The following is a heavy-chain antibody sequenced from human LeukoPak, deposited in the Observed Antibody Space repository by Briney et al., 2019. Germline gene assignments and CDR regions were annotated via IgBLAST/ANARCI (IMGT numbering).Heavy chain of an antibody. J-gene: IGHJ4*02. CDR1: GGSISSYY. V-gene: IGHV4-59*01. CDR3: ARGGHSSSWSPFDY. D-gene: IGHD6-13*01. CDR2: MYYSGST. Sequence: SETLSLTCTVSGGSISSYYWSWIRQPPGKGLEWIGYMYYSGSTNYNPSLKSRVTISVDTSKNQFSLKLSSVTAADTAVYYCARGGHSSSWSPFDYWGQGTLVTVSS.